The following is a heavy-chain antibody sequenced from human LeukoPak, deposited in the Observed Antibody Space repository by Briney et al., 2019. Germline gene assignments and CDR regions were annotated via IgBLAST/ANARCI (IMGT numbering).Heavy chain of an antibody. Sequence: PGGSLRLSCAASGFTFSSYWMSWVRQAPGKGLEWVANIKQDGSEKYYVDSVKGRFTISRDNAKNSLYLQMNSLRAEDTAVYYCVRVREYQLLNYFDYWGQGTLVTVSS. V-gene: IGHV3-7*01. J-gene: IGHJ4*02. D-gene: IGHD2-2*01. CDR1: GFTFSSYW. CDR3: VRVREYQLLNYFDY. CDR2: IKQDGSEK.